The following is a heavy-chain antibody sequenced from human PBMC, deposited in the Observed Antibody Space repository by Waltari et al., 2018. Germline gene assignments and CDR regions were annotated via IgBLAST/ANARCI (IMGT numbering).Heavy chain of an antibody. V-gene: IGHV1-2*06. CDR3: ARIYSSSSVNWFDP. Sequence: QVQLVQSGAEVKKPGASVKVSCKASGYTFTGYYMHWVRQAPGQGLEWMGRINPNNGGTNDAQKFQGRVTMTTDTSISTAYMELNRLRSDDTAVYYCARIYSSSSVNWFDPWGQGTLVTVSS. D-gene: IGHD6-6*01. CDR2: INPNNGGT. J-gene: IGHJ5*02. CDR1: GYTFTGYY.